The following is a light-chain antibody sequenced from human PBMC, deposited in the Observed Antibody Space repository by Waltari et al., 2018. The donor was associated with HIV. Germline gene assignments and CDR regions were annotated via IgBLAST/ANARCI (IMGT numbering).Light chain of an antibody. V-gene: IGKV3-15*01. CDR2: AAS. CDR3: HHYDDWPTWT. J-gene: IGKJ1*01. CDR1: QSVSSN. Sequence: EIVMTQSPDTLSVSPGERATLLCRASQSVSSNLAWYQQKPGQAPRLLLFAASTRAITIPDRFSGSGSGTEFTLTISSLQAEEFAVYYGHHYDDWPTWTFGQGTKVE.